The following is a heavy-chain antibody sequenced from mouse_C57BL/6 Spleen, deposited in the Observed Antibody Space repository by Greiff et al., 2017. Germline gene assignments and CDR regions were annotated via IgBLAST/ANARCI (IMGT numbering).Heavy chain of an antibody. V-gene: IGHV1-15*01. CDR2: IDPETGGT. CDR3: TRWLRAWFAY. Sequence: QVQLQQSGAELVRPGASVTLSCKASGYTFTDYEMHWVKQTPVHGLEWIGAIDPETGGTAYNQKFKGKAILTADKSSSTAYRELRRLTSEDSAVYYCTRWLRAWFAYWGQGTLVTVSA. J-gene: IGHJ3*01. D-gene: IGHD2-2*01. CDR1: GYTFTDYE.